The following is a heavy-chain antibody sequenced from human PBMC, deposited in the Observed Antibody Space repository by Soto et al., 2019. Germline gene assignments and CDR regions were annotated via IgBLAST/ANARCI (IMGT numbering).Heavy chain of an antibody. CDR3: VRHAQWIIRAY. V-gene: IGHV4-59*08. D-gene: IGHD5-12*01. CDR2: IYYSGST. CDR1: GGSPSSYY. J-gene: IGHJ4*02. Sequence: SETLSLTCTVSGGSPSSYYWSWIRQPPGKGLEWIGYIYYSGSTNYNPSLKSRVTISVDTSKNQFSLKLSSVTAADTAVYYCVRHAQWIIRAYWGQGSLVTSPQ.